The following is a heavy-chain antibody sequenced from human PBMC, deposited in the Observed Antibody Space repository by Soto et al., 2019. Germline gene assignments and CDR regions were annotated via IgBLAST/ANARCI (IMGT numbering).Heavy chain of an antibody. D-gene: IGHD3-3*01. Sequence: QVQLVQSGAEVKKPGASVKVSCKASGYTFTSYGISWVRQAPGQGLEWMGWISAYNGNTNYAQKLQGRVTMTTDTPTTTAYMELRSLRSDDTAVYYCARVGPYYARTANHGMDVWGPGTPVTVSS. CDR3: ARVGPYYARTANHGMDV. J-gene: IGHJ6*02. V-gene: IGHV1-18*01. CDR1: GYTFTSYG. CDR2: ISAYNGNT.